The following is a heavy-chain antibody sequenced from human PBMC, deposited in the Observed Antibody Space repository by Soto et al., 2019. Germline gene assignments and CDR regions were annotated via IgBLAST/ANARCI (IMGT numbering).Heavy chain of an antibody. J-gene: IGHJ6*02. V-gene: IGHV1-2*02. CDR3: ARELNDYGDYGMDV. CDR1: GYTFTAYY. CDR2: INPKTGAT. Sequence: QVQLVQSGAAVEKPGASMKVSCKASGYTFTAYYIHWVRQAPGQGLEWMGWINPKTGATETAQRFQGRVTLTWDTPISTAYMELRSLRSDDTAVYYCARELNDYGDYGMDVWGQGTTVTVSS. D-gene: IGHD4-17*01.